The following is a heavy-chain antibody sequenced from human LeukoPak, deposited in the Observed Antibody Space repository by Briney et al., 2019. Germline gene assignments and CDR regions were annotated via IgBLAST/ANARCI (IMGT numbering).Heavy chain of an antibody. D-gene: IGHD3-3*01. CDR3: ARDSRITIFGVVN. V-gene: IGHV4-31*03. Sequence: SSETLSLTCTVSGGSISSGDYYWSWIRQHPGKGLEWIGYIYYSGSTYYNPSLKSRVTISVDTSKNQFSLKLSSVTAADTAVYYCARDSRITIFGVVNWGQGTLVTVSS. CDR2: IYYSGST. J-gene: IGHJ4*02. CDR1: GGSISSGDYY.